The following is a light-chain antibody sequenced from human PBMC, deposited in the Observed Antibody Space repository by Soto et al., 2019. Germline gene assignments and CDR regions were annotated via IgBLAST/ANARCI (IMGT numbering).Light chain of an antibody. J-gene: IGKJ2*01. CDR2: AAS. CDR3: QQSYNSPYT. Sequence: DIQMTQSPTSLSASVGDRVTITCRARQSISSSLNWYQQKPGKAPKLLIHAASSLQTGVPSRFSGSGSGTDFALTIRSLQPEDFATYYCQQSYNSPYTFGEGNKLEIK. CDR1: QSISSS. V-gene: IGKV1-39*01.